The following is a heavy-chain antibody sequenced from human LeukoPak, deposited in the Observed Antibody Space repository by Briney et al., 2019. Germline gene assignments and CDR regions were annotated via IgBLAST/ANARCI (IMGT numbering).Heavy chain of an antibody. J-gene: IGHJ3*02. CDR3: ARGAPAAGDDPFDI. CDR1: GHTFTDYY. V-gene: IGHV1-2*02. CDR2: INPNSGGT. D-gene: IGHD6-25*01. Sequence: ASVKVSCKASGHTFTDYYMHWVRQAPGQGLEWMGWINPNSGGTSYAQKFQGRVTMTSDTSISTAYMELRRLRSDDTAVYFCARGAPAAGDDPFDIWGQGTMVIVSS.